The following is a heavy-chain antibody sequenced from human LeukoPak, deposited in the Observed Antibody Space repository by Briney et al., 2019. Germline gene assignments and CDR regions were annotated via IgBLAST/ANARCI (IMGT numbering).Heavy chain of an antibody. CDR1: GGSTSTGEYF. D-gene: IGHD3-10*01. CDR2: IYYSGNT. J-gene: IGHJ4*02. Sequence: PSETLSLTCTVSGGSTSTGEYFWSWIRQSPGKGLEWIGYIYYSGNTYYNPSLKSRVTILVDTSKNQFSLKLSSVTAADTAVYYCARDHGSRGVDYWGQGTLVTVSS. CDR3: ARDHGSRGVDY. V-gene: IGHV4-30-4*01.